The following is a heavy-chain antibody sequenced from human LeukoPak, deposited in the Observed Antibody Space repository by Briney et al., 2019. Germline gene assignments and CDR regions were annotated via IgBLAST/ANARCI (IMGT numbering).Heavy chain of an antibody. CDR3: ATYYYDSSGYKLLDY. V-gene: IGHV3-21*01. CDR2: ISSSSSYI. J-gene: IGHJ4*02. CDR1: GDSISSDL. D-gene: IGHD3-22*01. Sequence: ETLSLTCTVSGDSISSDLFYWSWIRQSPGKGLEWVSSISSSSSYIYYADSVKGRFTISRDNAKNSLYLQMNSLRAKDTAVYYCATYYYDSSGYKLLDYWGQGTLVTVSS.